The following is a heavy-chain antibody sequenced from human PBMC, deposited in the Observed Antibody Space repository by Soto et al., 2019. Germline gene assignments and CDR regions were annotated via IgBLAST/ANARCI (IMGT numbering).Heavy chain of an antibody. CDR3: ARVRDYVFGYYFDY. J-gene: IGHJ4*02. Sequence: VASVKVSCKASGYTFTSYGISWVRQAPGQGLEWMGWISAYNGNTNYAQKLQGRVTMTPDTSTSTAYMELRSLRSDDTAVYYCARVRDYVFGYYFDYWGQGTLVTVSS. V-gene: IGHV1-18*04. CDR1: GYTFTSYG. CDR2: ISAYNGNT. D-gene: IGHD3-16*01.